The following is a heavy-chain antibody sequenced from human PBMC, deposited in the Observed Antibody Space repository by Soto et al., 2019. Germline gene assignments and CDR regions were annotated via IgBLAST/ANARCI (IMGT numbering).Heavy chain of an antibody. CDR1: GFTFSSYW. V-gene: IGHV3-7*01. CDR3: ARIASAGRGWDV. CDR2: IKQDGSEK. D-gene: IGHD6-13*01. Sequence: ESVGGLVQPGGSLRLSCAASGFTFSSYWMSWVRQAPVKGLEWVGNIKQDGSEKNYVDFMEGRFTISRDNAENSLYLQMNSLRAEDTAVYYCARIASAGRGWDVWGQGTTVVVSS. J-gene: IGHJ6*02.